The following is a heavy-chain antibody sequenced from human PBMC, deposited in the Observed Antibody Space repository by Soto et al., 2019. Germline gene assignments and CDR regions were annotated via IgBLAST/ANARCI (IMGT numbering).Heavy chain of an antibody. D-gene: IGHD3-16*01. J-gene: IGHJ4*02. CDR1: GFPFSAYN. CDR3: SRSPEVGVRGAY. V-gene: IGHV3-21*01. CDR2: ITVGSSHI. Sequence: GGSLRLSCTGSGFPFSAYNINWFRQAPGKGLEWVSSITVGSSHIYQPNSMKGRFTISRDDAKNSVYLQIDSLRDEDTALYYCSRSPEVGVRGAYWGQGTLVTVSS.